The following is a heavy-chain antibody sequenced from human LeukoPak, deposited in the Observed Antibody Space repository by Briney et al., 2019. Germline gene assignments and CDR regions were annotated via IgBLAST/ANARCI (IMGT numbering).Heavy chain of an antibody. Sequence: PSETLSLTCTVSGGSISGYYWSWIRQSPGKGLEWIGYIYHSGSTNYNPSLKSPVTISVDTSKNQFSLKLSSVTAADTAVYYCARDSTSSYCVGDCYAFDIWLQGTMVTVSS. J-gene: IGHJ3*02. CDR1: GGSISGYY. V-gene: IGHV4-59*01. CDR2: IYHSGST. CDR3: ARDSTSSYCVGDCYAFDI. D-gene: IGHD2-21*02.